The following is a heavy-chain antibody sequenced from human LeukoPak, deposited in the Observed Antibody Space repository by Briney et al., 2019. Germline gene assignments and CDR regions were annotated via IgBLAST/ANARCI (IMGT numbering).Heavy chain of an antibody. V-gene: IGHV3-48*03. Sequence: GGSLRLSCAASGFTFSSYEFNWVRQAPGKGLEWVSYISGSGRNIYYADSVKGRFTISRDNAKNSLYLQMNSLRAEDTAVYYCAKDLVQLWSKDYWGQGTLVTVSS. CDR2: ISGSGRNI. CDR3: AKDLVQLWSKDY. D-gene: IGHD5-18*01. CDR1: GFTFSSYE. J-gene: IGHJ4*02.